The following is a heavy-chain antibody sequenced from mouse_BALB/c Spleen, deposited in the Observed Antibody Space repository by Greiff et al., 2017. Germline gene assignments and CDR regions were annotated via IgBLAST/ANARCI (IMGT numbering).Heavy chain of an antibody. Sequence: VQLVESGGGLVQPGGSLKLSCAASGFTFSSYTMSWVRQTPEKRLEWVAYISNGGGSTYYPDTVKGRFTISRDNAKNTLYLQMSSLKSEDTAMYYCARHQDWYFDVWGAGTTVTVSS. CDR2: ISNGGGST. CDR3: ARHQDWYFDV. CDR1: GFTFSSYT. J-gene: IGHJ1*01. V-gene: IGHV5-12-2*01.